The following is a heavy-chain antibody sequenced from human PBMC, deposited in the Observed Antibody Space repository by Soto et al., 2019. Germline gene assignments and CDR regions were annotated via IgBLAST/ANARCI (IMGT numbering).Heavy chain of an antibody. J-gene: IGHJ6*02. Sequence: GGSLRLSCAASGFTFSSYDMHWVRQATGKGLEWVSAIGTAGDTYYPGSVKGRFTISRENAKNSLYLQMNSLRAGDTAVYYCARAARPGYYYYYGMDVWGQGTTVTVSS. D-gene: IGHD6-6*01. CDR2: IGTAGDT. V-gene: IGHV3-13*01. CDR1: GFTFSSYD. CDR3: ARAARPGYYYYYGMDV.